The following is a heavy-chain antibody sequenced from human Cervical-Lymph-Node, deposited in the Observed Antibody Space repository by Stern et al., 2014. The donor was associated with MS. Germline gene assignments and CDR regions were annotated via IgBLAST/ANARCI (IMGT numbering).Heavy chain of an antibody. J-gene: IGHJ4*02. V-gene: IGHV3-11*01. D-gene: IGHD4-17*01. CDR2: ISSTGGTI. CDR3: ARRAYGDFSFDY. Sequence: VQLVESGGGLVEPGGSLRLSCGATGFTFSGYYMSWIRQAPGPGLEWVSYISSTGGTISYGDAAKGRFAVSRDNAKNSLYLQMSSLRAEDTAVYYCARRAYGDFSFDYWGQGTLLTVSS. CDR1: GFTFSGYY.